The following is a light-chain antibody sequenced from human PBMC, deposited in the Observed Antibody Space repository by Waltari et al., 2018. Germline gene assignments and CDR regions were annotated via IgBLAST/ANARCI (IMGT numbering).Light chain of an antibody. CDR2: GNN. V-gene: IGLV1-40*01. CDR1: SSNIGAGYD. Sequence: QSVLTQPPSVSGAPGQRVTISCTGSSSNIGAGYDLPWYQQPPGTVPKLLIDGNNNRPSGVPDRFSGSKSGTSASLAITGLQAEDEGDYYCQSYDRSLSGWVFGGGTKLTVL. CDR3: QSYDRSLSGWV. J-gene: IGLJ3*02.